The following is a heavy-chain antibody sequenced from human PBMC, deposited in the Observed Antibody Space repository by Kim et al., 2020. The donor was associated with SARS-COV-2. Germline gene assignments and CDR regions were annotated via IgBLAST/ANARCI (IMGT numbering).Heavy chain of an antibody. CDR2: IYYSGST. Sequence: SETLSLTCTVSGGSISSGGYYWSWIRQHPGKGLEWIGYIYYSGSTYYNPSLKSRVTISVDTSKNQFSLKLSSVTAADTAVYYCARAGSLRYFDWHYYYYGMDVWGQGTTVTVSS. V-gene: IGHV4-31*03. CDR1: GGSISSGGYY. CDR3: ARAGSLRYFDWHYYYYGMDV. D-gene: IGHD3-9*01. J-gene: IGHJ6*02.